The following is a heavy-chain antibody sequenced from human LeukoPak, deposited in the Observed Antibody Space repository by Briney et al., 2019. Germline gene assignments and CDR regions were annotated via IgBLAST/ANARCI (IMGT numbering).Heavy chain of an antibody. D-gene: IGHD6-19*01. CDR2: ISYDGSNK. V-gene: IGHV3-30-3*01. J-gene: IGHJ4*02. CDR3: AKGPDILNGWYYFDY. CDR1: GFTFSSYA. Sequence: PGRSLRLSCAASGFTFSSYAMHWVRQAPGKGLEWVAVISYDGSNKYYADSVKGRFTISRDNSKNTLYLQMNSLRAEDTAVYYCAKGPDILNGWYYFDYWGQGTLVTVSS.